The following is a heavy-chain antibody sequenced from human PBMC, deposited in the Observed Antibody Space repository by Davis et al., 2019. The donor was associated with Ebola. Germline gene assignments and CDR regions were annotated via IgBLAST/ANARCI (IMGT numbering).Heavy chain of an antibody. V-gene: IGHV3-23*01. CDR2: IAGSGGST. J-gene: IGHJ6*02. D-gene: IGHD3-10*01. Sequence: GESLKISCAASGFTFSSYAMSWVRQAPGKGLEWVSAIAGSGGSTYHADSVKGRFTISRDNSKNTLYLQMKSLRAEDTAVYYCAKGRYGSGKRGMDVWGQGTTVTVSS. CDR1: GFTFSSYA. CDR3: AKGRYGSGKRGMDV.